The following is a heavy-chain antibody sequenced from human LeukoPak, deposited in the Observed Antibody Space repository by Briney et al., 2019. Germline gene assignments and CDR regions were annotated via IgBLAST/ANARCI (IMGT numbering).Heavy chain of an antibody. CDR2: IKEDGSEK. Sequence: SGGSLRLSCVASEFTFSYYWMSWVRQAPGKGLEWVANIKEDGSEKYYVDSVKGRFTISRDNAKNSLYLQMNSLRAEDTAVYYCARYNHGSFDQWGQGTLVTVSS. J-gene: IGHJ4*02. D-gene: IGHD5-18*01. CDR1: EFTFSYYW. V-gene: IGHV3-7*01. CDR3: ARYNHGSFDQ.